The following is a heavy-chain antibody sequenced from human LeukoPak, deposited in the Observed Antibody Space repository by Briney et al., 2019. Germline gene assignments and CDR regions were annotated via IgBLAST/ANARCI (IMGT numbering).Heavy chain of an antibody. V-gene: IGHV3-30*18. J-gene: IGHJ6*02. Sequence: GRSLRLSCTASGFTFSSYGMHWVRHTPSKGLDWVAVISYDGSEKHHADSVKGRFTTSRDNSKNTLYLEMNDLRPEDTAFYYCAKELYALYYYAMDVWGQGATVTVSS. CDR3: AKELYALYYYAMDV. CDR2: ISYDGSEK. D-gene: IGHD2-2*02. CDR1: GFTFSSYG.